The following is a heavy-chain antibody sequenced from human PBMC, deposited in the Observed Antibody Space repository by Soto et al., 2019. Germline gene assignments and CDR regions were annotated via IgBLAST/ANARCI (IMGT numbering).Heavy chain of an antibody. CDR1: GFTFSSYG. CDR2: IWCDGSNK. V-gene: IGHV3-33*01. CDR3: ARDRDYYGMDV. J-gene: IGHJ6*02. D-gene: IGHD3-10*01. Sequence: GGSLRLSCAASGFTFSSYGRHWVRQAPGKGLEWVAVIWCDGSNKYYADSVKGRFTISRDNSKNTLYLQMNSLRAEDTAVYYCARDRDYYGMDVWGQGTTVTVYS.